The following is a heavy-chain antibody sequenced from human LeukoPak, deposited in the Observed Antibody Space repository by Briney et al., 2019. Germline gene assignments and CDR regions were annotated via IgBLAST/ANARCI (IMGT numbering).Heavy chain of an antibody. CDR1: GGSISGYY. J-gene: IGHJ4*02. D-gene: IGHD3-10*01. CDR3: ARVLTYGSRTYYFDY. CDR2: IYYSGST. V-gene: IGHV4-59*01. Sequence: PSETLSLNCTVSGGSISGYYWSWIRQPPGKGLEWIGYIYYSGSTNYNPSRKSRITISLDTSKNQFSLKLSSVTAADTAVYYCARVLTYGSRTYYFDYWGQGTLITVSS.